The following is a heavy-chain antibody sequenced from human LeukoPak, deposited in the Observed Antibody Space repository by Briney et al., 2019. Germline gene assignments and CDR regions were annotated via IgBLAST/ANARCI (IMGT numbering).Heavy chain of an antibody. CDR1: GYTFTSYT. D-gene: IGHD3-3*01. Sequence: ASVKVSCKASGYTFTSYTMHWVRQAPGQRLEWMGWINAGNGNTKYSQKFQGRVTITRDTSASTAYMELSSLRSEDTAVYYCARVPDVLRFSNWFDLWGQGTLVTVSS. CDR3: ARVPDVLRFSNWFDL. V-gene: IGHV1-3*01. J-gene: IGHJ5*02. CDR2: INAGNGNT.